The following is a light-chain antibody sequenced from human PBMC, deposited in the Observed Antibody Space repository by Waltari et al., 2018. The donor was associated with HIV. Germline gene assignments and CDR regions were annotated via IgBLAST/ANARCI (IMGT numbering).Light chain of an antibody. V-gene: IGKV1-NL1*01. CDR1: QGISNS. CDR2: AAS. CDR3: QQYYSTPPLT. Sequence: SPSSLSESVAHSATITWRASQGISNSLAWYQQKPGKAPKLLFYAASRLESGVPSRFSGSGSGTDYTLTISSLQPEDFATYYCQQYYSTPPLTFGGGTKVEIK. J-gene: IGKJ4*01.